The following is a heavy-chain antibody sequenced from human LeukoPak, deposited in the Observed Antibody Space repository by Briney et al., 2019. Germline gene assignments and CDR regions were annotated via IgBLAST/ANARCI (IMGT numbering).Heavy chain of an antibody. CDR2: ISSSGSTI. CDR1: GFTFSSYE. V-gene: IGHV3-48*03. CDR3: ARDLTPEYSSNWPEGDY. J-gene: IGHJ4*02. D-gene: IGHD6-13*01. Sequence: GGSLRLSCAASGFTFSSYEMNWVRQAPGKGLEWVSYISSSGSTIYYADSVKGRFTFSRDNAKNSLYLQMNSLRAEDKAVYYCARDLTPEYSSNWPEGDYWGQGTLVTVSS.